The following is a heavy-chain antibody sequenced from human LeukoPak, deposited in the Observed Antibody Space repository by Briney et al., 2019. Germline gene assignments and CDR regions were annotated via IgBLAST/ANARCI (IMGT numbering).Heavy chain of an antibody. V-gene: IGHV4-39*01. CDR2: IYYSGST. D-gene: IGHD3-22*01. CDR1: GGSISSSSYY. CDR3: ARRLNYYESSGYYYYFDY. Sequence: PSETLSLTCTVSGGSISSSSYYWGWIRQPPGKGLEWIGSIYYSGSTYYNPSLKSRVTISVDTSKNQFSLKLSSVTAADTAVYYCARRLNYYESSGYYYYFDYWGQGTLVTVSS. J-gene: IGHJ4*02.